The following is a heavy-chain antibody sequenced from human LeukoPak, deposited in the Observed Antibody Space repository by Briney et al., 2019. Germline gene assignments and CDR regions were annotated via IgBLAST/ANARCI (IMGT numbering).Heavy chain of an antibody. D-gene: IGHD2-21*02. CDR2: ISYSGDT. CDR1: GGSISSSSYF. J-gene: IGHJ2*01. CDR3: ASAYCGGDCTPYWYSDL. V-gene: IGHV4-39*07. Sequence: SETLSLTCTVYGGSISSSSYFWGWIRQPPGKGREWIGSISYSGDTYYNPSLKSRVTVSIDTSKSQFSLKLSSVTAADTAMYYCASAYCGGDCTPYWYSDLWGRGTLVTVSS.